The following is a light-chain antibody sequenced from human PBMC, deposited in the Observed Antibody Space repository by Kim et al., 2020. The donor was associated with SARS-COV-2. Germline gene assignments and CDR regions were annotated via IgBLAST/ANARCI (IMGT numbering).Light chain of an antibody. V-gene: IGKV1-33*01. CDR2: GVS. CDR3: QHYFSLPIT. Sequence: SASVGDRVTITCQTSQHISDYLNWYQHKPAKAPTLLISGVSNLETGVPSRFSGGGFGTNFVLTINNLQPEDIATYYCQHYFSLPITFGGGTKLEI. CDR1: QHISDY. J-gene: IGKJ4*01.